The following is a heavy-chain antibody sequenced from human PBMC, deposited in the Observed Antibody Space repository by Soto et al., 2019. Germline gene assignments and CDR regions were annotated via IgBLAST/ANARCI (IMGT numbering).Heavy chain of an antibody. Sequence: SETLSLTWAVYGGSFSGYYWSWLRPPPGKGLEWIGEINHSGSTNYNPSLKSRVTISVDTSKNQFSLKLSSVTAADTAVYYCARRGVVTPVDYYYYCMDVWGQGTTVTAP. D-gene: IGHD2-21*02. CDR3: ARRGVVTPVDYYYYCMDV. CDR2: INHSGST. CDR1: GGSFSGYY. V-gene: IGHV4-34*01. J-gene: IGHJ6*02.